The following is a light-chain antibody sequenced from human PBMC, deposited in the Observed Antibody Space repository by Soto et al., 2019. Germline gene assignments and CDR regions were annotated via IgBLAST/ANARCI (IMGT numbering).Light chain of an antibody. J-gene: IGKJ4*01. Sequence: ILMTQSPATLSVSPGERATLSCRASQSVSNNLAWYQQKPGQAPRLLIYDASTRATGIPARFSGSGSGTEFTLTISGLQSEDFAVYYCHQRSNWLTFGGGTKVE. CDR2: DAS. V-gene: IGKV3-15*01. CDR3: HQRSNWLT. CDR1: QSVSNN.